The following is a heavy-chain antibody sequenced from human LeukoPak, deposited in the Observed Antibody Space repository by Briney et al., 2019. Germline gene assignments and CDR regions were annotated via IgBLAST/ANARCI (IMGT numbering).Heavy chain of an antibody. D-gene: IGHD6-13*01. CDR3: ARGVVAAAGPSVDY. CDR2: ISSSGSTI. V-gene: IGHV3-48*03. J-gene: IGHJ4*02. CDR1: GFTFSSYE. Sequence: GGSLRLSCAASGFTFSSYEMNWVRQAPGKGLEWVSYISSSGSTIYYADSVKGRFTISRDNAKNSLYLQMNSLRAEDTAVYYCARGVVAAAGPSVDYWGQGTLVTVSS.